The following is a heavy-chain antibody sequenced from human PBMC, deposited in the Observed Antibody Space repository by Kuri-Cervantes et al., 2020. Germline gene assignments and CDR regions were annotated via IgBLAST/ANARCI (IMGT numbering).Heavy chain of an antibody. Sequence: SETLSLTCAVYGGSFSGYSWSWIRQSPGKGLEWIGAINHSGSTNSSPSLKSRVTMSVDTSKNQFSLKLSSVTAADTAVYYCARVDSWYGSSALDYWGQGTLVTVSS. CDR3: ARVDSWYGSSALDY. CDR2: INHSGST. D-gene: IGHD6-13*01. V-gene: IGHV4-34*01. CDR1: GGSFSGYS. J-gene: IGHJ4*02.